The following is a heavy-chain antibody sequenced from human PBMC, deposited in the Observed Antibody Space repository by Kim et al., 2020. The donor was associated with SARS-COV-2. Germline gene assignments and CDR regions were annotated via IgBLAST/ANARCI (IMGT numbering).Heavy chain of an antibody. J-gene: IGHJ4*02. D-gene: IGHD3-10*01. CDR3: ARGEAYYGSGSYIY. Sequence: ADSVKGRFTISRDNAKNSLYLQMNSLRAEDTAVYYCARGEAYYGSGSYIYWGQGTLVTVSS. V-gene: IGHV3-21*01.